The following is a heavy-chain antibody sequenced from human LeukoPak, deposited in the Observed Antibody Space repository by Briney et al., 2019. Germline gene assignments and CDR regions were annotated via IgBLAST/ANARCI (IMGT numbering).Heavy chain of an antibody. CDR3: ARVGNWNYLVIDYFDY. Sequence: ASVKVSCKASGYTFTGYYMHWVRQAPGQGPEWMGWINPNSGGTNYAQKFQGRVTMTKDTSISTAYMELSRLRSDDTAVYYCARVGNWNYLVIDYFDYWGQGTLVTVSS. J-gene: IGHJ4*02. V-gene: IGHV1-2*02. CDR2: INPNSGGT. CDR1: GYTFTGYY. D-gene: IGHD1-7*01.